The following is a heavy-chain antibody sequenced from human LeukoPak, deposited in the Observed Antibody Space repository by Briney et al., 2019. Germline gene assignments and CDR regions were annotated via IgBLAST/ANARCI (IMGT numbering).Heavy chain of an antibody. CDR1: GFTFSSYS. D-gene: IGHD6-19*01. CDR3: ARWLYSSGWAIDY. CDR2: IGTSDSMI. Sequence: GGSLRLSCAASGFTFSSYSMNWVRQAPGKGLEWVSYIGTSDSMIYYADSVEGRFTISRDNAKNSLYLQMNSLRVEDTAVYYCARWLYSSGWAIDYWGQGTLVTVSS. J-gene: IGHJ4*02. V-gene: IGHV3-48*01.